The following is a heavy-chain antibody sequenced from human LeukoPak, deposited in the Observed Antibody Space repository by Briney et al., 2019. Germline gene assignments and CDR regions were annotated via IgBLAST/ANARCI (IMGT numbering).Heavy chain of an antibody. D-gene: IGHD3-22*01. Sequence: QPGGSLRLSCAASAFTFSSYWMSWVRQAPGKGLEWVANVNQDGRQKNYVDSVRGRFTISRDNVKNSLYLQMNSLRAEDTAVYYCATGNSSGYYVLWFDPWGQGTLVTVSS. CDR2: VNQDGRQK. J-gene: IGHJ5*02. CDR1: AFTFSSYW. V-gene: IGHV3-7*05. CDR3: ATGNSSGYYVLWFDP.